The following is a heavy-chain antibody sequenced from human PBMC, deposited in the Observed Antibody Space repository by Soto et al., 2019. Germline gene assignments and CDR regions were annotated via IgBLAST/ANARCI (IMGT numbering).Heavy chain of an antibody. J-gene: IGHJ4*02. V-gene: IGHV3-21*01. CDR3: ARGDYGDTIDY. CDR1: GFTFRSYS. Sequence: PGGSLRLSCAASGFTFRSYSLNWVRQAPGKGLEWVSSISSSGSYIYYADSLKGRFTISRDNAKNSLYLQMNSLRAEDTAVYYCARGDYGDTIDYWGQGTLVTVSS. D-gene: IGHD4-17*01. CDR2: ISSSGSYI.